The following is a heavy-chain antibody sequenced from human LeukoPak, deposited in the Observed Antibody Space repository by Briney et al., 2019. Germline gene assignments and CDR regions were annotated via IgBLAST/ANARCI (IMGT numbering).Heavy chain of an antibody. CDR2: MNPNSGNT. D-gene: IGHD3-3*01. V-gene: IGHV1-8*01. Sequence: ASVKVSCEASGYTFTSYDINWVRQATGQGLEWMGWMNPNSGNTGYAQKFQGRVTMTRNTSISTAYMELSSLRSEDTAVYYCARGRHYDFWSGYTSLDYWGQGTLVTVSS. CDR3: ARGRHYDFWSGYTSLDY. J-gene: IGHJ4*02. CDR1: GYTFTSYD.